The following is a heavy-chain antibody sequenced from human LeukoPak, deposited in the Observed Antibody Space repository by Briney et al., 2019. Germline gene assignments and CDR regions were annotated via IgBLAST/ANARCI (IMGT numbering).Heavy chain of an antibody. Sequence: GGSLRLSCAASGFTFSGYAMNWVRQAPGKGLEWLSHISSTGGTIYYTDSVKGRLTVSRDNAKNSLYLQMNSLRAEDTAVYYCAKSDPYGDSLIEIWGQGALVTVSS. D-gene: IGHD4-17*01. CDR2: ISSTGGTI. CDR3: AKSDPYGDSLIEI. J-gene: IGHJ4*02. CDR1: GFTFSGYA. V-gene: IGHV3-48*03.